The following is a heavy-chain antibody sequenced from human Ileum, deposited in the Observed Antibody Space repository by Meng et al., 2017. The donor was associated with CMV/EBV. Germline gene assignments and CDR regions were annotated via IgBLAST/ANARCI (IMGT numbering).Heavy chain of an antibody. D-gene: IGHD5-18*01. CDR3: TTVVQLWLHGPPHDAFDI. J-gene: IGHJ3*02. CDR2: IKSKTDGVTT. CDR1: GFTFSNAW. V-gene: IGHV3-15*01. Sequence: GESLKISCAASGFTFSNAWMSWVRQAPGKGLEWVGRIKSKTDGVTTDYAAPVKGRFTISRDDSKNTLYLQMNSLKTEDTAVYYCTTVVQLWLHGPPHDAFDIWGQGTMVTVSS.